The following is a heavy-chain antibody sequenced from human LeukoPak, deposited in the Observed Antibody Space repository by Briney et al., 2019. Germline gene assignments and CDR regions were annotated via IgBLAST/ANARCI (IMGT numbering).Heavy chain of an antibody. V-gene: IGHV3-23*01. Sequence: GGSLRLSCAASGFTFSSYAMTWVRQAPGKGLEWVSAITGGGGSTYHADSVKGRFTISRDNSKNTLYLQMSSLSAEDTAVYYCAKGSYFASGSYFDLWGQGTLVTVSS. CDR1: GFTFSSYA. J-gene: IGHJ4*02. D-gene: IGHD3-10*01. CDR3: AKGSYFASGSYFDL. CDR2: ITGGGGST.